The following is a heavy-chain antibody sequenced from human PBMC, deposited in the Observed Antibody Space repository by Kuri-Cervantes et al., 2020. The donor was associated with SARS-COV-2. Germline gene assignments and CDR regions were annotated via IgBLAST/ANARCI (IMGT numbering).Heavy chain of an antibody. J-gene: IGHJ4*02. V-gene: IGHV3-73*01. CDR3: TTLIDY. CDR1: GFLFSASA. Sequence: GGSLRLSCAASGFLFSASAIHWVRRGSGKGLEWVGRVRGKANNYATAYAASVRGRFTISRDDSKNMAYLQMNSLKTEDTAVYYCTTLIDYWGQGALVTVSS. CDR2: VRGKANNYAT.